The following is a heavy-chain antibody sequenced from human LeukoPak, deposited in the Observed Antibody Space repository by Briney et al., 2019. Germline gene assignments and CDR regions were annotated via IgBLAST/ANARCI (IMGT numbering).Heavy chain of an antibody. CDR1: GDSVSSNSAT. Sequence: SQTLSLTCAISGDSVSSNSATWNWIRQSPSRGLEWLGRTYYRSKWYNDYAVSMKSRITINPDTSKNQFSLQLNFVTPVDTAVYYCARRKAATFGMDVWGQGTTVTVSS. J-gene: IGHJ6*02. D-gene: IGHD6-13*01. CDR3: ARRKAATFGMDV. V-gene: IGHV6-1*01. CDR2: TYYRSKWYN.